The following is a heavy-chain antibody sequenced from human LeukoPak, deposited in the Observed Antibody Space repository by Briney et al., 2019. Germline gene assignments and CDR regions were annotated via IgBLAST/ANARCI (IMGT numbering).Heavy chain of an antibody. Sequence: SETLSLTCTVSGGSISSYFWSWIRQSPGKGLEWIGLMYHSGSTNYNPSLKSRVIMSQDTSTNQFSLQVNSVTAADSAVYYCARSFRGYSQGYYYYAMDVWPQGPTVTVFS. D-gene: IGHD5-18*01. J-gene: IGHJ6*02. CDR1: GGSISSYF. V-gene: IGHV4-59*01. CDR3: ARSFRGYSQGYYYYAMDV. CDR2: MYHSGST.